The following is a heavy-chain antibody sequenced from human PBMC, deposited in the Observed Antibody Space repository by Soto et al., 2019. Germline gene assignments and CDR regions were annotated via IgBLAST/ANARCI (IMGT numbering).Heavy chain of an antibody. Sequence: SETLSLTCAVYGGSFSGYYWSWIRQPPGKGLEWIGEINHSGSTNYNPSLKSRVTISVDTSKNQFSLELSSVTAADTAVYYCARGFIYYGSGSYYNKDYYYGMDVWGQGTTVTV. CDR3: ARGFIYYGSGSYYNKDYYYGMDV. CDR1: GGSFSGYY. CDR2: INHSGST. J-gene: IGHJ6*02. V-gene: IGHV4-34*01. D-gene: IGHD3-10*01.